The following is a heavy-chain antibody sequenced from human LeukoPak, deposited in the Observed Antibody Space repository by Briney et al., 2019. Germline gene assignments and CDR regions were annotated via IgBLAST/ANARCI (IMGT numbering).Heavy chain of an antibody. CDR3: ARDRPQDYYYYMDV. CDR1: GFTFSNYW. Sequence: PGGSLRLSCAASGFTFSNYWMSWVRQAPGKGLEWVANIKQGGGEIYYVDSVKGRFTISRDNAKNSLYLQMNSLRAEDTAVYYCARDRPQDYYYYMDVWGKGTTVTISS. V-gene: IGHV3-7*03. CDR2: IKQGGGEI. J-gene: IGHJ6*03.